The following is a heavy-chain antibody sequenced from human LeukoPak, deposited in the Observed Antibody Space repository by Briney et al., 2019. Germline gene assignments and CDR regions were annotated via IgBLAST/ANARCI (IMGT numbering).Heavy chain of an antibody. Sequence: PGGSLRLSCAASGFTFSSYWMSWVRQAPGKGLEWVANIKQDGSEKYYVDSVKGRFTISRDNAKNSLYLQMNSLRAEETAVYYCAREGRGYKVAKFDYWGQGTLVTVSS. CDR3: AREGRGYKVAKFDY. D-gene: IGHD3-22*01. CDR1: GFTFSSYW. CDR2: IKQDGSEK. V-gene: IGHV3-7*01. J-gene: IGHJ4*02.